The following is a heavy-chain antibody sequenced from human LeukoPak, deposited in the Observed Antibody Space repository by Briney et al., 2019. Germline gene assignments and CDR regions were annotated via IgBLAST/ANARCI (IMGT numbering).Heavy chain of an antibody. D-gene: IGHD4-17*01. CDR2: ISGYNGDI. Sequence: ASVRVSCKASGYTFTNYGVTWVRQAPGQGLEWIGWISGYNGDINYAQRLQGRFTLPTDTSKSTAYMELRSLRSDDTAVYYCARINYGDAFDIWGQGTMVSVSS. CDR3: ARINYGDAFDI. J-gene: IGHJ3*02. CDR1: GYTFTNYG. V-gene: IGHV1-18*01.